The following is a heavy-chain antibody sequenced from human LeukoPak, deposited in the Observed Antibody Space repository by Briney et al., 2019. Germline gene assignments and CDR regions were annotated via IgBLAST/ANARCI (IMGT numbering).Heavy chain of an antibody. CDR3: ARLQPNYYDSSGDVFDI. V-gene: IGHV3-23*01. D-gene: IGHD3-22*01. CDR1: GFTFSSYA. CDR2: ISGSGGST. J-gene: IGHJ3*02. Sequence: GGSLRLSCAASGFTFSSYAMSWVRQAPGKGLEWVSAISGSGGSTYYADSVKGRFTISRDNSKNTLYLQMNSLRAEDTAVYYCARLQPNYYDSSGDVFDIWGQGTMVTVSS.